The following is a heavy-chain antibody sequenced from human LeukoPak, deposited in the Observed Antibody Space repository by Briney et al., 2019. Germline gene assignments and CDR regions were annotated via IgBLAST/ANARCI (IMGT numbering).Heavy chain of an antibody. CDR2: MNPNSGNT. V-gene: IGHV1-8*01. CDR1: GYTFTSYD. J-gene: IGHJ6*02. D-gene: IGHD2-2*01. Sequence: ASVKVSCKASGYTFTSYDINWVRQATGQGLEWMGWMNPNSGNTGYAQKFQGRVTMTRNTSISTACMELSSLRSEDTAVYYCASSGIVVVPAAKNYYYGMDVWGQGTTVTVSS. CDR3: ASSGIVVVPAAKNYYYGMDV.